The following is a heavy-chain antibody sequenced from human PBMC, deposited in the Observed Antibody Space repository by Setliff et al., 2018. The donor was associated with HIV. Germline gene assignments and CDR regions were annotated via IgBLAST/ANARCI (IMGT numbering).Heavy chain of an antibody. Sequence: SETLSLTCAVYGGSFSGYHWNWIRQFPGKGLEWIGEINHTGNTQYNPSLKSRVTMSEETSKNQFSLKLKSVTAADTAVYYCARQTATGTSATFDSWGQGSLVTVSS. CDR2: INHTGNT. D-gene: IGHD2-21*02. CDR1: GGSFSGYH. CDR3: ARQTATGTSATFDS. J-gene: IGHJ4*02. V-gene: IGHV4-34*01.